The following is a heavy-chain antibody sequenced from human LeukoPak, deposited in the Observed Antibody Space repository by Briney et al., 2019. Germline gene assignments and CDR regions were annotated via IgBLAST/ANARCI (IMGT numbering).Heavy chain of an antibody. CDR2: INPNSGGT. CDR1: GYTFTGYY. CDR3: ARVGTIFGTTANWFDP. V-gene: IGHV1-2*06. D-gene: IGHD3-3*02. Sequence: GASVKVSCKASGYTFTGYYMHWVRQAPGQGLEWMGRINPNSGGTNYAQKFQGRVTMTRDTPISTAYMELSRLRADDTAVYYCARVGTIFGTTANWFDPWGQGTLVTVSS. J-gene: IGHJ5*02.